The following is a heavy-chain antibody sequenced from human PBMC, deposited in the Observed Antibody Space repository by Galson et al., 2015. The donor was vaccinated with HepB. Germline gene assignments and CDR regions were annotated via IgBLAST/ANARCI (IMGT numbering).Heavy chain of an antibody. V-gene: IGHV5-10-1*01. Sequence: QSGAEVKKPGESLRISCKGSGYSFTSYWISWVRQMPGKGLEWMGRIDPSDSYTNYSPSFQGHVTISADKSISTAYLQWSSLKASDTAMYYCARQPAHPDILTGYYDYYGMDVWGQGTTVTVSS. D-gene: IGHD3-9*01. CDR1: GYSFTSYW. CDR3: ARQPAHPDILTGYYDYYGMDV. CDR2: IDPSDSYT. J-gene: IGHJ6*02.